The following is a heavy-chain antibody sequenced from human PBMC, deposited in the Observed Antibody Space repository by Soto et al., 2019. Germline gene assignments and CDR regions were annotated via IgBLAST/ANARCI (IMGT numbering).Heavy chain of an antibody. CDR3: ARSSSGYYLENFDY. Sequence: ASVKVSCKASGYTFTSYGISWVRQAPGQGLEWMGWISAYNGNTNYAQKLQGRVTITTDTSTSTAYMELRSLRSEDTAVYYCARSSSGYYLENFDYWGQGTLVTVSS. CDR1: GYTFTSYG. D-gene: IGHD3-22*01. J-gene: IGHJ4*02. CDR2: ISAYNGNT. V-gene: IGHV1-18*01.